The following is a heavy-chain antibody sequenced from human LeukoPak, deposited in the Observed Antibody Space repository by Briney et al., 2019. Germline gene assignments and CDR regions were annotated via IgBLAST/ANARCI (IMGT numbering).Heavy chain of an antibody. CDR1: GGSVSSGSYY. Sequence: SETLSLTCTVSGGSVSSGSYYWSWIRQPPGKGLEWIGYIYYSGSTNYNPSLKSRVTISVDTSKNQFSLKLSSVTAADTAVYYCARDKDAFGIWGQGTMVTVSS. J-gene: IGHJ3*02. CDR3: ARDKDAFGI. V-gene: IGHV4-61*01. CDR2: IYYSGST.